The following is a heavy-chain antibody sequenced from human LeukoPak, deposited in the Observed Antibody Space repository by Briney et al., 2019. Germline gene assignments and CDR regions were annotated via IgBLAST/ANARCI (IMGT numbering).Heavy chain of an antibody. J-gene: IGHJ6*03. V-gene: IGHV4-4*07. CDR1: GGSISSYY. D-gene: IGHD4-17*01. Sequence: SETLSLTCTVSGGSISSYYWSWIRQPAGKGLEWIGRIYTSGSTNYNPSLKSRVTISVDKSKNQFSLKLSSVTAADTAVYYCARAWGDDYGDYGWGYYYYMDVWGKGTTVTVPS. CDR3: ARAWGDDYGDYGWGYYYYMDV. CDR2: IYTSGST.